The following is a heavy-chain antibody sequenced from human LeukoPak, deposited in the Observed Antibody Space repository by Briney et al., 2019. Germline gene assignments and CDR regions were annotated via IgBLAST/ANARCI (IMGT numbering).Heavy chain of an antibody. Sequence: PGGSLRLSCAASGFTFSSYAMHWVRQAPGKGLEWVAVISYDGSNKYYADSVKGRFTISRDNSKNTLYLQMNSLRAEDTAVYYCARVSRGYSGYDLIFDYWGQGTLVTVSS. CDR3: ARVSRGYSGYDLIFDY. D-gene: IGHD5-12*01. J-gene: IGHJ4*02. CDR1: GFTFSSYA. V-gene: IGHV3-30*04. CDR2: ISYDGSNK.